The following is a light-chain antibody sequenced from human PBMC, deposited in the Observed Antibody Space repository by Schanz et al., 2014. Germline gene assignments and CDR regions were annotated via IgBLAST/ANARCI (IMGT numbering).Light chain of an antibody. Sequence: QSALTQPPSASGSPGQSVTISCTGPSSDVGGYTYVSWYQHHPGKAPKLMIYEVSKRPSGVPDRFSGSKSGNTASLTVSGVQAEDEDDYYCSSYTSSSTWVFGGGTKLTVL. CDR3: SSYTSSSTWV. CDR1: SSDVGGYTY. V-gene: IGLV2-8*01. CDR2: EVS. J-gene: IGLJ3*02.